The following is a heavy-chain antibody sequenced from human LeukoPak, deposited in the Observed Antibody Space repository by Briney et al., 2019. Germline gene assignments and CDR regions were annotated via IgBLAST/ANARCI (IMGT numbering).Heavy chain of an antibody. J-gene: IGHJ3*02. Sequence: SETLSLTCTVSGGSISSYYWSWIRQPPGKGLEWIGYIYYSGSTNYNPSLKSRVTISVDTSKNQFSLKLSSVTAADTAVYYCARDKYYGSGSYYLGLAFDIWGQGTMVTVSS. CDR2: IYYSGST. D-gene: IGHD3-10*01. CDR3: ARDKYYGSGSYYLGLAFDI. V-gene: IGHV4-59*01. CDR1: GGSISSYY.